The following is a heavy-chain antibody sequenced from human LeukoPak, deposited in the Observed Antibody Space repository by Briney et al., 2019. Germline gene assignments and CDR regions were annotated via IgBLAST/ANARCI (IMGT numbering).Heavy chain of an antibody. Sequence: GGSLRLSCAASGFTVSSNYMSWVRQAPGKGLEWVSVIYGGGSTYYADSVKGRFTISRDNSKNTLYLQMNSLRAEDTAVYYCARDRINYNWGYYGMDVWGKGTTVTVSS. J-gene: IGHJ6*04. V-gene: IGHV3-53*01. D-gene: IGHD1-1*01. CDR3: ARDRINYNWGYYGMDV. CDR1: GFTVSSNY. CDR2: IYGGGST.